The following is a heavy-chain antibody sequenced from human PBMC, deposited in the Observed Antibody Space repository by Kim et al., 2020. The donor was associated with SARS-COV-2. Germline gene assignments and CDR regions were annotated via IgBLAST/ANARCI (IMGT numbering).Heavy chain of an antibody. CDR2: ITTSGDTI. CDR1: GFTFSDSY. D-gene: IGHD3-16*01. V-gene: IGHV3-11*01. Sequence: GGSLRLSCAASGFTFSDSYMNWIRQAPGRGLEWVAYITTSGDTIHYADSVKGRFTISRDNARRSLYLQMNSLRVEDTAIYYCARQHSYGHNWFDLWGQGTLVTVSS. CDR3: ARQHSYGHNWFDL. J-gene: IGHJ5*01.